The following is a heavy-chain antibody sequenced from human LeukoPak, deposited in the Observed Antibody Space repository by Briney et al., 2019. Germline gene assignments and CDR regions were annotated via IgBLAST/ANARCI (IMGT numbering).Heavy chain of an antibody. V-gene: IGHV1-69*01. D-gene: IGHD3-10*01. CDR3: ARDNLVRGVIRSMVWYYYYGMDV. CDR2: IIPIFGTA. Sequence: GASVKVSCKASGGTFSSYAISWVRQAPGQGLEWMGGIIPIFGTANYAQKFQGRVTITADGSTSTAYMELSSLRSEDTAVYYCARDNLVRGVIRSMVWYYYYGMDVWGKGTTVTVSS. CDR1: GGTFSSYA. J-gene: IGHJ6*04.